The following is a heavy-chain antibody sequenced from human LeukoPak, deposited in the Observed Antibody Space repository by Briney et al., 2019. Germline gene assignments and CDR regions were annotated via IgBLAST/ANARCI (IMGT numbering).Heavy chain of an antibody. D-gene: IGHD1-1*01. Sequence: SETLSLTCAVYGGSFSGYYWRWIRQPPGNGLEWIGEINHSGSTNYNPSLKSRVTISVDTSKNQFSLKLSSVTAADTAVYYCARHGDNWNDGGAFDIWGQGTMVTVSS. J-gene: IGHJ3*02. CDR3: ARHGDNWNDGGAFDI. CDR2: INHSGST. V-gene: IGHV4-34*01. CDR1: GGSFSGYY.